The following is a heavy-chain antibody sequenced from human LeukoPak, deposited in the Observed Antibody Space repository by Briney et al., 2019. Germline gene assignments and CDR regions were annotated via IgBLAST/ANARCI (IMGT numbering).Heavy chain of an antibody. Sequence: GGPRRLSCAASEFTFSSYAMNWVRQAPGKGLEWVATINQDVSQIKYVDSVKGRFTISRDNAKNSLYLQMNSLRAEDTAVYYCAKLGYNSWDFDYWGQGTVVTVSS. CDR3: AKLGYNSWDFDY. D-gene: IGHD6-13*01. CDR1: EFTFSSYA. V-gene: IGHV3-7*01. J-gene: IGHJ4*02. CDR2: INQDVSQI.